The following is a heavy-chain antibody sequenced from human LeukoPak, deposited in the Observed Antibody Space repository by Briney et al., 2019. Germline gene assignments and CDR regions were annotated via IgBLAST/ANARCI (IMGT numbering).Heavy chain of an antibody. D-gene: IGHD5-12*01. CDR3: ARTGTWITIDI. CDR1: GYSISSGYY. V-gene: IGHV4-38-2*01. Sequence: PSETLSLTCAVSGYSISSGYYGGWIRQPPGKGLEWIGSIYHSGSTYYNPSLKSRVTISVDTSKNQFSLKLSSVTAADTAVYYCARTGTWITIDIWGHGTMVTVSS. J-gene: IGHJ3*02. CDR2: IYHSGST.